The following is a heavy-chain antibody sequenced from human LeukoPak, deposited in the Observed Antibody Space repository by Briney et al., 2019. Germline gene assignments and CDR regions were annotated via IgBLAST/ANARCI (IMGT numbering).Heavy chain of an antibody. V-gene: IGHV3-30-3*01. CDR2: ISYDGSNK. D-gene: IGHD3-22*01. CDR1: GFTFSSYA. J-gene: IGHJ4*02. CDR3: ARGVGFITMIGGTHFDY. Sequence: GGSLRLSCEASGFTFSSYAMHWVRQAPGKGLEWVAVISYDGSNKYYADSVKGRFTISRDNSKNTLYLQMNSLRAEDTAVYYCARGVGFITMIGGTHFDYWGQGTLVTVSS.